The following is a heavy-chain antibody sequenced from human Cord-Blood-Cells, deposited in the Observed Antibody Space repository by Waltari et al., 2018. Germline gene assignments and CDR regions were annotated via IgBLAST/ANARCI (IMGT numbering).Heavy chain of an antibody. J-gene: IGHJ4*02. V-gene: IGHV1-2*04. D-gene: IGHD3-22*01. CDR3: ARDYYDSSGYYDY. Sequence: QVQLVQSGAEVKKPGASVKVSCKASGYTVTGYYMHWVRQARGQGREWMGWINPNSGCTYYAQKFQGCVTMTRDTSISTAYMELSRLRSDDTAVYYCARDYYDSSGYYDYWGQGTLVTVSS. CDR1: GYTVTGYY. CDR2: INPNSGCT.